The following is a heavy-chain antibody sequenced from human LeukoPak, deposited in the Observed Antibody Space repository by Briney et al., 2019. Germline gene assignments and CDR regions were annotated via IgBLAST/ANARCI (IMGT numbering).Heavy chain of an antibody. J-gene: IGHJ4*02. CDR2: VYGGDTT. CDR3: TTVISF. CDR1: GFTVSSNY. V-gene: IGHV3-66*01. D-gene: IGHD2-2*01. Sequence: PGGSLRLSCAASGFTVSSNYMSWVRQAPGKGLEWVSVVYGGDTTYYADSVKGRFTISRDDSKNTLYLQMNSLKTEDTAVYYCTTVISFWGQGTLVTVSS.